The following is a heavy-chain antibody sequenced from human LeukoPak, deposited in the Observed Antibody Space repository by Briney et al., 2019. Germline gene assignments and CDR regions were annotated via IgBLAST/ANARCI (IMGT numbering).Heavy chain of an antibody. Sequence: SETLSLTCTVSGGSVSSGSYYWSWIGQPPGKGLEWIGHIYHTGSTNYNPSLKSRVTISLDTSKNQFSLKLTSVSAADTAVYYCARDVRTINVLTGYYRPYYFDYWGQGTLVTVSS. CDR1: GGSVSSGSYY. J-gene: IGHJ4*02. CDR2: IYHTGST. CDR3: ARDVRTINVLTGYYRPYYFDY. V-gene: IGHV4-61*01. D-gene: IGHD3-9*01.